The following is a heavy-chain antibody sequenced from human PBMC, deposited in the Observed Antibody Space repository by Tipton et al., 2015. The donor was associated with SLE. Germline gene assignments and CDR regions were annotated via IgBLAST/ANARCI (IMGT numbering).Heavy chain of an antibody. Sequence: TLSLTCTVSGGSISSYYWSWIRQPPGKGLEWIGEINHSGSTNYNPSLKSRVTISVDTSKNQFSLKLSSVTAADTAVYYCARGLNYWGQGTLVTVSS. CDR3: ARGLNY. CDR2: INHSGST. J-gene: IGHJ4*02. CDR1: GGSISSYY. V-gene: IGHV4-34*01.